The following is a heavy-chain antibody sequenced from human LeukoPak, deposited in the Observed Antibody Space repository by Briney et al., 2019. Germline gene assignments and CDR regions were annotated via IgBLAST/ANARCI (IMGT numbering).Heavy chain of an antibody. CDR3: AREIMGGSWYQQLPRYVP. V-gene: IGHV3-43*02. Sequence: GGSLRLSCAASGFTFDDYAMHWVRQAPGKGLEWVSLISGDGGSTYYADSVKGVFTISRNNSKNFLFLQMNRLLTEDTAFYYCAREIMGGSWYQQLPRYVPWGEEAL. J-gene: IGHJ5*02. D-gene: IGHD2-2*01. CDR1: GFTFDDYA. CDR2: ISGDGGST.